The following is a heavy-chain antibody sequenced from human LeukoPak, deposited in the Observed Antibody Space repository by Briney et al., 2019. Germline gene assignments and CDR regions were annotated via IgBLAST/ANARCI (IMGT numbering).Heavy chain of an antibody. V-gene: IGHV3-7*01. CDR3: ATDRDNSDWQKRFDA. CDR2: INQDASEI. CDR1: GFTLSTHW. Sequence: GSLRLSCAASGFTLSTHWLNWYRQAPGKGLEWVSNINQDASEINYVDSVRGRFTISRDNAKNSLHLQMNGLRAEDTAVYYCATDRDNSDWQKRFDAWGQGTLVTVSS. D-gene: IGHD2-21*02. J-gene: IGHJ5*02.